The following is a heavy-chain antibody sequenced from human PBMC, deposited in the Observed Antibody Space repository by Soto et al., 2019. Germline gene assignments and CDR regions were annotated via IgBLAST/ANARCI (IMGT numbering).Heavy chain of an antibody. Sequence: QVHLVESGGGLVKPGGSLRLSCAASGFNFSDSYMTWLRQVPGNGLEWVSFITSSSVQTRYADSVKGRFTISRDNAKNSLYLQMNSLRPEDTAVYYCASLVRQHLPPLGLWGQGTLVIVSS. J-gene: IGHJ5*02. CDR2: ITSSSVQT. V-gene: IGHV3-11*06. CDR3: ASLVRQHLPPLGL. CDR1: GFNFSDSY. D-gene: IGHD6-13*01.